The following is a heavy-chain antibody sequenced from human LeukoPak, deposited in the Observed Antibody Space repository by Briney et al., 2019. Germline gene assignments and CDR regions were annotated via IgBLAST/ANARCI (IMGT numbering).Heavy chain of an antibody. CDR3: TRDLRVYSSSSWFDP. Sequence: SETLSLTCTVSGGTISSGGYYWSWLRQHPGKGLEWIGYIYYSGSTYYNPSLKSRVTISVDTSKNQFSLKLSSVTAADTAVYYCTRDLRVYSSSSWFDPWGQGTLVTVSS. V-gene: IGHV4-31*03. D-gene: IGHD6-6*01. CDR2: IYYSGST. J-gene: IGHJ5*02. CDR1: GGTISSGGYY.